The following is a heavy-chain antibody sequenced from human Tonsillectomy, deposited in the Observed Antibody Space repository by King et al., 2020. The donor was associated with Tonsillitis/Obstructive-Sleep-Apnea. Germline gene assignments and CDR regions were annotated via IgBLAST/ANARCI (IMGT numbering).Heavy chain of an antibody. D-gene: IGHD2-2*01. CDR3: ARGRGVPTDTKEYYFDY. Sequence: VKLQQWGAGLLKPSEPLSLTCAVYGGSFSGYYWSWIRQPPGKGLEWIGEINHSGSTNYNPSLKSRVTISVDTSKNQFSLKLSSVTAADTAVYYCARGRGVPTDTKEYYFDYWGQGTLVTVSS. CDR1: GGSFSGYY. CDR2: INHSGST. V-gene: IGHV4-34*01. J-gene: IGHJ4*02.